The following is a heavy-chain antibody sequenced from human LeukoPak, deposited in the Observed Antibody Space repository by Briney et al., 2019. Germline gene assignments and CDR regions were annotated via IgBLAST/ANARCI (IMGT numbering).Heavy chain of an antibody. Sequence: PSETLPLTCSVSGGLTIENYWCWIRQPAGKGREWIGRIYFYEVTDYNLSLNSRISMSVNVSKKQFSLYLNLVTAPATDCVLCLRDGPHTTVDEWYFDRWGRGTLVTASS. D-gene: IGHD4-23*01. CDR2: IYFYEVT. V-gene: IGHV4-4*07. CDR3: LRDGPHTTVDEWYFDR. J-gene: IGHJ2*01. CDR1: GGLTIENY.